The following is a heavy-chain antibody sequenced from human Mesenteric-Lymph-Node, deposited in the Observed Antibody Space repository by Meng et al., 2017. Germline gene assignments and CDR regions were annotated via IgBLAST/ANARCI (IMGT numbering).Heavy chain of an antibody. J-gene: IGHJ4*02. V-gene: IGHV3-74*01. CDR1: GFTFSSYW. D-gene: IGHD6-6*01. Sequence: GGSLRLSCAASGFTFSSYWMHWVRQAPGKGLVWVSRINSDGSSTSYADSVKGRFTISRDNANSSLYLQMNYVGVDDTAIYFCARVDSTSSEDFWGQGTLVTVSS. CDR2: INSDGSST. CDR3: ARVDSTSSEDF.